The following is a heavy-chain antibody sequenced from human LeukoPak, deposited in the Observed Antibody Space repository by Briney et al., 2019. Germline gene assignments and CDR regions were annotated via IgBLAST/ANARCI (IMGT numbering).Heavy chain of an antibody. J-gene: IGHJ3*02. D-gene: IGHD6-25*01. CDR2: IYYSGST. Sequence: PSETLSLTCTVSGGSISSYYWSWIRQPPGKGLEWIGYIYYSGSTNYHPSLKSRVTISVDTSKNQFSLKLSSVTAADTAVYYCAGQRSYDAFDIWGQGTMVTVSS. CDR3: AGQRSYDAFDI. CDR1: GGSISSYY. V-gene: IGHV4-59*01.